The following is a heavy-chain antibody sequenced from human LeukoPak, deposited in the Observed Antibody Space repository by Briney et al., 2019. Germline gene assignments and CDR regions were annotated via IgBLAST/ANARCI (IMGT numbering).Heavy chain of an antibody. D-gene: IGHD3-3*01. CDR2: IYYSGST. CDR3: ARGPLGITIFGVVIRENWFDP. J-gene: IGHJ5*02. V-gene: IGHV4-59*11. Sequence: PSENLSLTCTVSGGSISSHYWSWIRQPPGKGLEWIGYIYYSGSTNYNPSLKSRVTISVDTSKNQFYLKLSSVTAADTAVYYCARGPLGITIFGVVIRENWFDPWGQGTLVTVSS. CDR1: GGSISSHY.